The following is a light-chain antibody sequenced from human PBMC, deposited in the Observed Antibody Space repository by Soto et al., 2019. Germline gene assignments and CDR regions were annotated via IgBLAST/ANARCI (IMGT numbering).Light chain of an antibody. CDR1: QSLTNSY. V-gene: IGKV3-20*01. J-gene: IGKJ1*01. Sequence: EIVLTQSPDTLSLSPGERATLSCRASQSLTNSYLAWYQQKPGQAPRRLIHGVSSRATGIPDRFSGSGSGTDFTLTISRLEPEDFAVYYCQYYGSSPRTFGQGTKVDI. CDR3: QYYGSSPRT. CDR2: GVS.